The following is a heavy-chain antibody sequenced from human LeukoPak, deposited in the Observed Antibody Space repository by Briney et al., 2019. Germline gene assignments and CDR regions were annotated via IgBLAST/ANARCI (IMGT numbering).Heavy chain of an antibody. J-gene: IGHJ4*02. Sequence: LGGSLKPPCSALGFILSDKYISWVRHAPGKGLEGVFVIYSGGSTYYADSVKGRFTISRDNSKNTLYLQMNSLRAEDTAVYYCARYHYDSSGYPYYFDYWGQGTLVTVSS. CDR1: GFILSDKY. D-gene: IGHD3-22*01. V-gene: IGHV3-53*01. CDR2: IYSGGST. CDR3: ARYHYDSSGYPYYFDY.